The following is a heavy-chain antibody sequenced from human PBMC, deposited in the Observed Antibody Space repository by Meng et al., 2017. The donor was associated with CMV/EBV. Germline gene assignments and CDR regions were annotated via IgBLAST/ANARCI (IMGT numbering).Heavy chain of an antibody. Sequence: KISWAASGFTFSGSAMHWVRQASGKGLEWVGRIRSKANSYATAYAASVKGRFTISRDDSKNTAYLQMNSLKTEDTAVYYCTRQVDSSSWYYYYYGMDVWGQGTTVTVSS. D-gene: IGHD6-6*01. CDR1: GFTFSGSA. J-gene: IGHJ6*02. V-gene: IGHV3-73*01. CDR3: TRQVDSSSWYYYYYGMDV. CDR2: IRSKANSYAT.